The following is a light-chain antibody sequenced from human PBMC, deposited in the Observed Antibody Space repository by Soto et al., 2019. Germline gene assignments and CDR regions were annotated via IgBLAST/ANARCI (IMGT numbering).Light chain of an antibody. J-gene: IGKJ2*01. V-gene: IGKV3-15*01. CDR2: GAS. Sequence: DILMTQSPATLSVSPGERATLSCRASQSVSRNLAWYQQKPGQAPRLLIYGASTRATGIPARFSGSGSGTEFNLTISSLQSEVFAVYYCQQYNNWPPYTFGQGTKLEIK. CDR1: QSVSRN. CDR3: QQYNNWPPYT.